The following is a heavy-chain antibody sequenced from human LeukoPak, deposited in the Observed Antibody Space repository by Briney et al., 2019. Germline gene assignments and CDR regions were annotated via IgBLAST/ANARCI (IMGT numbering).Heavy chain of an antibody. CDR1: GFNVDYNY. V-gene: IGHV3-66*01. CDR3: ARESGSLTKVTYYGLDI. CDR2: IDDTGT. J-gene: IGHJ6*02. D-gene: IGHD3-3*01. Sequence: GSLRLSCAASGFNVDYNYIAWVRQGPGGGLEWVASIDDTGTHYAASVKGRFDISRDISKNTVSLHLNNVRADDTGLYFCARESGSLTKVTYYGLDIWGPGTTVAVTS.